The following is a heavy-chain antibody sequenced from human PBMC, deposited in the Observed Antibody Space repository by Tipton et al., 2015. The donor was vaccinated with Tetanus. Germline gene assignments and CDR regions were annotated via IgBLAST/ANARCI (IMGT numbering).Heavy chain of an antibody. D-gene: IGHD6-13*01. V-gene: IGHV3-23*01. CDR1: GFMFSNYA. Sequence: SLRLSCAASGFMFSNYAMSWVRQAPGKGLEWVSTVSNTDSSTYYADSVKGRFTISRDNSKNTLSLQMDRLRADDTAVYYCAKPVTSAGTDYWGQGTLVTVS. CDR3: AKPVTSAGTDY. J-gene: IGHJ4*02. CDR2: VSNTDSST.